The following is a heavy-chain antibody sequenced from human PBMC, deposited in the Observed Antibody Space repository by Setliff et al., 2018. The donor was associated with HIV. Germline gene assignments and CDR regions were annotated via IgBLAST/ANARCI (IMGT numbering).Heavy chain of an antibody. CDR3: AAGIYGSYGMDV. J-gene: IGHJ6*02. V-gene: IGHV1-58*02. Sequence: SVKVSCKASGFTFTSSAMQWVRQARGQRLEWIGWLVVGSGNTNYAQKFQERVTIITDMSTNTAYMELSSLRSEDTAVYYCAAGIYGSYGMDVWGQGTTVTVSS. D-gene: IGHD3-10*01. CDR2: LVVGSGNT. CDR1: GFTFTSSA.